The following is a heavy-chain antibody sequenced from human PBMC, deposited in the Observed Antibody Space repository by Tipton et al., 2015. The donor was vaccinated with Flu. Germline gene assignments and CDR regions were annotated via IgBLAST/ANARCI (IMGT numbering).Heavy chain of an antibody. CDR2: INPSDAST. V-gene: IGHV1-46*01. D-gene: IGHD1-26*01. Sequence: QLVQSGAEVKKPGASVRLSCKASGYIFTNYHIHWVRQAPGRGLEWMTIINPSDASTGYAQKFQGRVTMTRDTSTGTAYMVLYSRTSDDTAIYYCAREDPREGVAFDICGQGIVLTVSS. CDR3: AREDPREGVAFDI. J-gene: IGHJ3*02. CDR1: GYIFTNYH.